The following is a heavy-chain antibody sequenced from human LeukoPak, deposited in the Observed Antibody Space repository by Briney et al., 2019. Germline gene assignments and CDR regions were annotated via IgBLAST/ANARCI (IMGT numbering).Heavy chain of an antibody. J-gene: IGHJ6*03. CDR3: ARGVSSWSHYYMDV. V-gene: IGHV4-34*01. CDR2: INHSGST. Sequence: SETLSLTCAVYGGSFSGYYWSWIRQPPGKGLEWIGEINHSGSTNYNPSLKSRVTISVDTSKNQFSLKLSSVTAADTAVYYCARGVSSWSHYYMDVWGKGTTVTVSS. D-gene: IGHD6-13*01. CDR1: GGSFSGYY.